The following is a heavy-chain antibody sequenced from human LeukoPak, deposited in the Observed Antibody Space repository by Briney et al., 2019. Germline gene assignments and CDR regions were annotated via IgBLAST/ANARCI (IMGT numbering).Heavy chain of an antibody. CDR2: ISGSGGST. CDR1: GFTFNNYA. D-gene: IGHD6-13*01. Sequence: GGSLRLSCAASGFTFNNYAMSRVRQAPGKGLEWVSVISGSGGSTYYADSVKGRFTISRDNSKNTLYLQMNSLRAEDTAVYYCAKPYSSSWYVGFDSWGQGTLVTVSS. CDR3: AKPYSSSWYVGFDS. J-gene: IGHJ5*01. V-gene: IGHV3-23*01.